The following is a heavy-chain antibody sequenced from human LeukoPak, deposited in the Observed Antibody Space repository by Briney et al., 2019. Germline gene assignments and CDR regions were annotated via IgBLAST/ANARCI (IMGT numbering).Heavy chain of an antibody. V-gene: IGHV4-39*01. CDR2: IYYSGST. CDR1: GDSVSSSNYY. Sequence: PSETLSLTCTVFGDSVSSSNYYWGWIRQPPGTGLEWIGSIYYSGSTYYNPSLKSRVTISVDTSKNQFSLKLSSVTAADTAVYYCARLHSDVWFGEFPDYWGQGTLVTVSS. J-gene: IGHJ4*02. CDR3: ARLHSDVWFGEFPDY. D-gene: IGHD3-10*01.